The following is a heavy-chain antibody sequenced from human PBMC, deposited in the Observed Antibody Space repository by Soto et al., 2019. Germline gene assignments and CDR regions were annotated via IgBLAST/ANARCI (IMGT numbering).Heavy chain of an antibody. CDR3: ARHTPAISISDH. CDR2: IYYSGST. J-gene: IGHJ4*02. D-gene: IGHD2-15*01. Sequence: SEKLSLTCTVSGGSISSSSYYWGWIRQPPGKGLEWIGSIYYSGSTYYNPSLKSRVTISVDTSKNQFSLKLSSVTAADTAVYYCARHTPAISISDHWGQGTLVTVS. CDR1: GGSISSSSYY. V-gene: IGHV4-39*01.